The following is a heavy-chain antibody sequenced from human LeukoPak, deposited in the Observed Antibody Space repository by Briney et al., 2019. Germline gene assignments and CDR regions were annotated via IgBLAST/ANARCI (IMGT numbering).Heavy chain of an antibody. CDR2: IYYSGST. J-gene: IGHJ4*02. Sequence: SETLSLTCTVSGGSISSYYWSWIRQPPGKGLEWIGYIYYSGSTNYNPSLKSRVTISVDTSKNQFSLKLSSVTAADTAVYYCARIGSYKLSPFDYWGQGTLVTVSS. CDR3: ARIGSYKLSPFDY. D-gene: IGHD1-26*01. V-gene: IGHV4-59*01. CDR1: GGSISSYY.